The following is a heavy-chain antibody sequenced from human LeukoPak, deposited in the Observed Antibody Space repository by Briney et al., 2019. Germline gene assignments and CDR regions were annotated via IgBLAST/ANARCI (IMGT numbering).Heavy chain of an antibody. V-gene: IGHV1-8*01. CDR3: ARGPPNWGYDY. Sequence: VASVKVSCKASGYTFTSYDFNWVRQATGQRPEWMGRMSPNSGDTGYAQKFQDRVTMTRNTSISTAYMGLSSLRSDDTAVYYCARGPPNWGYDYWGPGTLVTVSS. D-gene: IGHD7-27*01. CDR1: GYTFTSYD. J-gene: IGHJ4*02. CDR2: MSPNSGDT.